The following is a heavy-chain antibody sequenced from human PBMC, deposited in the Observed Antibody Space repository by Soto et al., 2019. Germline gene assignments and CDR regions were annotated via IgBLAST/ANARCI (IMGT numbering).Heavy chain of an antibody. CDR3: ARDDWVIRGAISLPFDF. CDR2: IWYDGSNK. CDR1: GLTFISYG. Sequence: PGGSLRLSCAASGLTFISYGMHWGRQAAGKGLEWVAVIWYDGSNKYYADSVKGRFTISRDNSKNSLYLQMNSLRDEDTAVYYCARDDWVIRGAISLPFDFWGPGTLVTVYS. V-gene: IGHV3-33*01. J-gene: IGHJ4*02. D-gene: IGHD3-10*01.